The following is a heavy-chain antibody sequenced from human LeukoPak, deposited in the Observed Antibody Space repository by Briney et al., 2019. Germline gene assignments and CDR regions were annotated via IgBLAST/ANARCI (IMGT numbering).Heavy chain of an antibody. J-gene: IGHJ5*02. D-gene: IGHD4-17*01. CDR3: VKAGDYEYNWFDP. V-gene: IGHV3-64*01. Sequence: GGSLRLSCVVSGFSLSSHGMHWVRQAPGKGLEDVSAISSNGISTFYANSVKGRFTVSRDDSKNTVYLQMGSLRAEDMAVYYCVKAGDYEYNWFDPWGQGTLVTVSS. CDR2: ISSNGIST. CDR1: GFSLSSHG.